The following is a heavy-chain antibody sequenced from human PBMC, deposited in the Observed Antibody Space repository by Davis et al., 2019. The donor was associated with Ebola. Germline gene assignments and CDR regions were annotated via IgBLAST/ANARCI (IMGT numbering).Heavy chain of an antibody. CDR1: GGSISSGGYY. CDR3: ARVQTTVTTSWFDP. V-gene: IGHV4-31*03. D-gene: IGHD4-17*01. J-gene: IGHJ5*02. Sequence: MPSETLSLTCTVSGGSISSGGYYWSWIRQHPGKGLEWIGYIYYSGSTYYNPSLKSRVTISVDTSKNQFSLKLSSVTAADTAVYYCARVQTTVTTSWFDPWGQGTLVTVSS. CDR2: IYYSGST.